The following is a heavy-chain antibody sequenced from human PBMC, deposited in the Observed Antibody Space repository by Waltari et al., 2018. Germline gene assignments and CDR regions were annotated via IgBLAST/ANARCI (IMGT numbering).Heavy chain of an antibody. CDR2: IYAGGNT. Sequence: EVQLLESGGGFVQPGGSLSLYWEASGVAFSSNAMSWVRLAPGKGLEWVSVIYAGGNTYYAYSVKGRFNISRDNSKNTVYLQMNGLRGEDTGLYYCAKDSLFLSGSYFRHWGLGTLVTVSS. V-gene: IGHV3-23*03. J-gene: IGHJ1*01. CDR1: GVAFSSNA. D-gene: IGHD1-26*01. CDR3: AKDSLFLSGSYFRH.